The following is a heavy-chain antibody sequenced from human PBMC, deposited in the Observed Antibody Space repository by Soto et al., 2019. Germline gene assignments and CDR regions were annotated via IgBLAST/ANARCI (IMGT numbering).Heavy chain of an antibody. Sequence: GGSLRLSCAASGFTFSSYGMHWVRQAPGKGLEWVAVISYDGSNKYYADSVKGRFTISRDNSKNTLYLQMNSLRAEDTAVYYCAKDVSTGYSSGNFDYWGQGTLVTVSS. CDR1: GFTFSSYG. D-gene: IGHD6-19*01. CDR2: ISYDGSNK. V-gene: IGHV3-30*18. CDR3: AKDVSTGYSSGNFDY. J-gene: IGHJ4*02.